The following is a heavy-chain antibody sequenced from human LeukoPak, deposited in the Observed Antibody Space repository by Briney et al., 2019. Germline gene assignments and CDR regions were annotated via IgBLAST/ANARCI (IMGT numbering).Heavy chain of an antibody. CDR1: GYTFTKYW. Sequence: HGESLKISCKASGYTFTKYWISWVRQMPGKGLERMGRIDTSDSYTNYSPSFQGHVAISANKSSSSAYLQWSSLKGSDTAMYYCARLPRGSVRTAYWGQGTLVTVSS. V-gene: IGHV5-10-1*01. D-gene: IGHD4-17*01. CDR2: IDTSDSYT. CDR3: ARLPRGSVRTAY. J-gene: IGHJ4*02.